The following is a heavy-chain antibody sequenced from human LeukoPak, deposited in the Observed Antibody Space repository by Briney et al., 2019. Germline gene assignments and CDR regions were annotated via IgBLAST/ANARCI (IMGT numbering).Heavy chain of an antibody. Sequence: SVKVSCKASGGTFSSYAISWVRQAPGQGLEWMGGIIPIFGTANYAQKFQGRVTITTDESTSTAYMELSSLRSEDTAVYYCARDSGDPTVGGAFDIWGQGTMVTVSS. CDR2: IIPIFGTA. D-gene: IGHD1-26*01. J-gene: IGHJ3*02. V-gene: IGHV1-69*05. CDR3: ARDSGDPTVGGAFDI. CDR1: GGTFSSYA.